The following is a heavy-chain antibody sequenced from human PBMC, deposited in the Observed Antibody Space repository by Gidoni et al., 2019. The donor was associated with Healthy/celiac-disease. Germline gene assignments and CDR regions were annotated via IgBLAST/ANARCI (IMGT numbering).Heavy chain of an antibody. CDR2: IASEERKK. D-gene: IGHD2-2*02. J-gene: IGHJ6*03. Sequence: QVQLVESGGGVVQPGRSLRLSCAAYGFTFSRYALHWFRQAPGKGLEWVAVIASEERKKYYADSVKCRFTISRDNSKNTLYLEMNSLRAEDTAVYYCAREGLGYCSRTSCHTYYYYYMDVWGKGTTVTVSS. CDR3: AREGLGYCSRTSCHTYYYYYMDV. V-gene: IGHV3-30*04. CDR1: GFTFSRYA.